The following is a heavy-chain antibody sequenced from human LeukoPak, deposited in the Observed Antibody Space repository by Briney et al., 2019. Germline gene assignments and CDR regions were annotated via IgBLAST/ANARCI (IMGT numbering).Heavy chain of an antibody. CDR1: GVTFSSYA. V-gene: IGHV3-23*01. J-gene: IGHJ4*02. D-gene: IGHD1-26*01. CDR3: AKTIGRMGDFDY. CDR2: ISGSGGST. Sequence: GGSLRLSCAASGVTFSSYAMSWVRQAPGKGLEWVSAISGSGGSTYYADSVKGRFTISRDNSKNTLYLQMNSLRAEDTAVYYCAKTIGRMGDFDYWGQGTLVTVSS.